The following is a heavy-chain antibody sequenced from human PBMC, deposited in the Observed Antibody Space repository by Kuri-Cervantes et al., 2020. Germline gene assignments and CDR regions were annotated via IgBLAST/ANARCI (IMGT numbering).Heavy chain of an antibody. V-gene: IGHV3-7*01. Sequence: GGSLRLSCAASGFTFSSYWMSWVRQAPGKGLEWVANIKQDGSEKYYADSVKGRFTISRDNSKNTLYLQMNSLRAEDTAVYYCARAVHQLLIDYWGQGTLVTVSS. J-gene: IGHJ4*02. CDR3: ARAVHQLLIDY. CDR2: IKQDGSEK. D-gene: IGHD2-2*01. CDR1: GFTFSSYW.